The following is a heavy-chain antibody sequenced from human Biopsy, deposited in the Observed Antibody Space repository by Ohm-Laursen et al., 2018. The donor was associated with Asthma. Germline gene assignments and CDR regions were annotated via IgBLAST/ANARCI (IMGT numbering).Heavy chain of an antibody. CDR1: GFSFSNFA. D-gene: IGHD1-1*01. Sequence: SLRLSCAATGFSFSNFAIHWVRQAPGKGLEWVGVMSKDASTQDYADSVKGRFTMARDSSKNTLDLQMNSLREEDTAVYYCVRDGTDDAFDIWGQGTVVSVSS. J-gene: IGHJ3*02. CDR3: VRDGTDDAFDI. CDR2: MSKDASTQ. V-gene: IGHV3-30*01.